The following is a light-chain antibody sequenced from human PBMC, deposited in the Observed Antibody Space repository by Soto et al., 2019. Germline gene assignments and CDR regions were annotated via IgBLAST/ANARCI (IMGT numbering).Light chain of an antibody. CDR1: QSITGGS. J-gene: IGKJ4*01. CDR3: QQYSSSPRT. CDR2: GAS. Sequence: EIVLTQSPGTLSLSPWERATLSRRATQSITGGSLAWYQQKPGQVPRLLIYGASIRATGIPDRFSGGGSGTDFTLTISRLEPEDFAVYYCQQYSSSPRTFGGGTKVDIK. V-gene: IGKV3-20*01.